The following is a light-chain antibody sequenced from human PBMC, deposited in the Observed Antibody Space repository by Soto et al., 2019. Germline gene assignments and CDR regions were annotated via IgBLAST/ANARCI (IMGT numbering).Light chain of an antibody. Sequence: DIQMTQSPSTLSGPVGDRVTITCRASQTISSWLAWYQQKPGKAPKLLIYKASTLKSGVPSRFSGSGSGTEFTLTISSLQPDDFATYYCQHYNSYSEAFGQGNKVELK. V-gene: IGKV1-5*03. CDR3: QHYNSYSEA. J-gene: IGKJ1*01. CDR2: KAS. CDR1: QTISSW.